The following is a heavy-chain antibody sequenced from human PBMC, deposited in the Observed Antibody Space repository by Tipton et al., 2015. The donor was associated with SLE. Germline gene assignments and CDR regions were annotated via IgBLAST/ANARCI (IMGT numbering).Heavy chain of an antibody. CDR1: GGSISSYY. D-gene: IGHD3-22*01. CDR2: IYTSGST. V-gene: IGHV4-4*07. CDR3: ARDRDSRGSFDY. Sequence: TLSLTCTVSGGSISSYYWSWIRQPAGKGLEWIGRIYTSGSTNYNPSLKSRVTMSVDTSKDQFSLKLSSVTAADTAVYYCARDRDSRGSFDYWGQGTLVTVSS. J-gene: IGHJ4*02.